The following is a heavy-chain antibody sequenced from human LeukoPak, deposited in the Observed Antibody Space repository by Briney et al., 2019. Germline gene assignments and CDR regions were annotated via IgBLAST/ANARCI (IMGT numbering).Heavy chain of an antibody. V-gene: IGHV5-51*01. Sequence: GESLKISFKGSGSRFTSYWIAWVRPMPGKGLEWMGIIYPGDSDTRYSPSFQGQVTISVDKSFSTAYLQWSSLKASDTAMYYCARVAGSHELDAFDIWGQRTMVTVSS. J-gene: IGHJ3*02. CDR2: IYPGDSDT. CDR3: ARVAGSHELDAFDI. CDR1: GSRFTSYW. D-gene: IGHD1-26*01.